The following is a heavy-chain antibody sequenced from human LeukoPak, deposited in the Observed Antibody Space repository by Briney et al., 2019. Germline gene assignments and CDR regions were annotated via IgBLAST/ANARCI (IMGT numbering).Heavy chain of an antibody. CDR1: GYTFTSYG. V-gene: IGHV1-18*01. D-gene: IGHD3-22*01. CDR3: ARERRTVYDSSGYSFDY. J-gene: IGHJ4*02. Sequence: ASVKVSCKASGYTFTSYGIGWVRQAPGQGLEWMGWISAYNGNTNYAQKLQGRVTMTTDTSTSTAYMELRSLRSDDTAVYYCARERRTVYDSSGYSFDYWGQGTLVTVSS. CDR2: ISAYNGNT.